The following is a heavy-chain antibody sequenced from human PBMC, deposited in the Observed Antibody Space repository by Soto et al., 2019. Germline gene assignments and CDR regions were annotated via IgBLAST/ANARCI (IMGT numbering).Heavy chain of an antibody. CDR1: GGTFSTYA. CDR2: IIPMFGTA. V-gene: IGHV1-69*12. CDR3: ASGIQLWLRRINNGYSG. Sequence: QVQLVQSGAEVKKPEASVKVSCKAPGGTFSTYAISWVRQAPGQGLEWMGGIIPMFGTANYAQRFQDRVTITAAESTNTVYMELISLRSEDTAVYFCASGIQLWLRRINNGYSGWGQGTLVTVS. D-gene: IGHD5-18*01. J-gene: IGHJ4*02.